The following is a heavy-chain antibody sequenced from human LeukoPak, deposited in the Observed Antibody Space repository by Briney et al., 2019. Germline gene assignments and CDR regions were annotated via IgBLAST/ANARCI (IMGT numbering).Heavy chain of an antibody. J-gene: IGHJ6*02. Sequence: QSGGSLRLSCAASGFTFSSYGMHWVRQAPGKGLEWVAVIWYDGSNKYYADSVKGRFTISRDNSKNTLYLQMNSLRAEDTAVYYCARGRVPPYYYGMDVWGQGTTVTVSS. V-gene: IGHV3-33*01. CDR3: ARGRVPPYYYGMDV. CDR2: IWYDGSNK. CDR1: GFTFSSYG.